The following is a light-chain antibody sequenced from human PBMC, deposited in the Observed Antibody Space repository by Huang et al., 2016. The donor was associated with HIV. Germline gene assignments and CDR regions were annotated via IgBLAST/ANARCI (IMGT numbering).Light chain of an antibody. CDR3: QQYYSTPPL. CDR2: WAS. CDR1: QSVLYSSNNKNY. Sequence: DIVMTQSPDSLAVSLGERATINCKSSQSVLYSSNNKNYLAWYQQKPGQPPKLLIYWASTRESVVPDRFSGSGSGTDFTLTISSLQAEDVAVYYCQQYYSTPPLFGQGTRLEIK. J-gene: IGKJ5*01. V-gene: IGKV4-1*01.